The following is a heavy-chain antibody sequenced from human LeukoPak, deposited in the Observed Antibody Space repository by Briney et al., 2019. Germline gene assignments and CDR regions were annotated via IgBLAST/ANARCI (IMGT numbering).Heavy chain of an antibody. Sequence: SETLSLTCTVSGGSISSYYWSWIRQPAGKGLEWIGRIYTSGSTNYNPSLKSRVTMSVDTSKNQFSLKLSSVTAADTAVYYCAREEMIAVVTPGGDAFDIWGQGTMVTVSS. CDR1: GGSISSYY. CDR2: IYTSGST. J-gene: IGHJ3*02. V-gene: IGHV4-4*07. D-gene: IGHD3-22*01. CDR3: AREEMIAVVTPGGDAFDI.